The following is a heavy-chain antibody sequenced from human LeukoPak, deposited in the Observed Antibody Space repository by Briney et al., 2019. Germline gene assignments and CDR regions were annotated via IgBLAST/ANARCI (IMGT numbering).Heavy chain of an antibody. D-gene: IGHD6-6*01. CDR1: GYTLTELS. CDR3: ARVGQLVESDY. CDR2: MNPNSGNT. Sequence: ASVKVSCKVSGYTLTELSMHWVRQAPGKGLEWMGWMNPNSGNTGYAQKFQGRVTMTRNTSISTAYMELSSLRSEDTAVYYCARVGQLVESDYWGQGTLVTVSS. J-gene: IGHJ4*02. V-gene: IGHV1-8*01.